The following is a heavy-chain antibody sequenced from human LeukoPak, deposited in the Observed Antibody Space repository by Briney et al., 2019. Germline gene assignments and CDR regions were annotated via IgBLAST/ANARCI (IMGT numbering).Heavy chain of an antibody. CDR2: IRSKPYGGTT. Sequence: PGGSLRLSCAASGFTFSNYNMNWVRQAPGKGLEWVGFIRSKPYGGTTEYAASVKGRFTISRDDSKSIAYLQINSLKTEDTAVYYCTRNCSIGSCSRYWGQGTLVTVSS. CDR1: GFTFSNYN. CDR3: TRNCSIGSCSRY. J-gene: IGHJ4*02. D-gene: IGHD2-15*01. V-gene: IGHV3-49*04.